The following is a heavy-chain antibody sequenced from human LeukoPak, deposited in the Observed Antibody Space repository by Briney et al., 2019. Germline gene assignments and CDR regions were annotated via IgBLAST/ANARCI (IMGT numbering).Heavy chain of an antibody. CDR3: ARPPAYDSSGYYVDY. Sequence: PGGSLRLSCAASGFTFSSYAMHWVRQAPGKGLEWVADISYDGSNKYYADSVKGRFTISRDNSKNTLDLQMNSLRAEDTAVYYCARPPAYDSSGYYVDYWGQGTLVTVSS. D-gene: IGHD3-22*01. V-gene: IGHV3-30*04. CDR2: ISYDGSNK. J-gene: IGHJ4*02. CDR1: GFTFSSYA.